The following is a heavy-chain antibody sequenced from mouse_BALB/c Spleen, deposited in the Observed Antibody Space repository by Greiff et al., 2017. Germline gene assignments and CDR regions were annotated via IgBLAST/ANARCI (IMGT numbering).Heavy chain of an antibody. CDR2: IDPANGNT. Sequence: VQLQQSGAELVKPGASVKLSCTASGFNIKDTYMHWVKQRPEQGLEWIGRIDPANGNTKYDPKFQGKATITADTSSNTAYLQLSSLTSEDTAVYYCARSGGSSHCYYAMDYWGQGTSVTVSS. J-gene: IGHJ4*01. V-gene: IGHV14-3*02. CDR3: ARSGGSSHCYYAMDY. CDR1: GFNIKDTY. D-gene: IGHD1-1*01.